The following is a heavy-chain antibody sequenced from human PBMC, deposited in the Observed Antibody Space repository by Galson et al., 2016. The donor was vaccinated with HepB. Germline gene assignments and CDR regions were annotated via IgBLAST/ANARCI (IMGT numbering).Heavy chain of an antibody. CDR1: GGSISSGGYY. Sequence: TLSLTCAVSGGSISSGGYYWSWIRQHPGVGLEWIGHIYYSGTVYYNPSLKSRVAISVDTSKNQFSLRLTSVTAADTAVYYCGRIRVPSVRGGGEYGLDVWGQGTTVTVSS. J-gene: IGHJ6*02. V-gene: IGHV4-31*11. CDR3: GRIRVPSVRGGGEYGLDV. D-gene: IGHD3-10*01. CDR2: IYYSGTV.